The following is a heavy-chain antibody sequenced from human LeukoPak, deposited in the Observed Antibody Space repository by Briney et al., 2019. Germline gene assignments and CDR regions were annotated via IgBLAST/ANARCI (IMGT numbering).Heavy chain of an antibody. J-gene: IGHJ4*02. CDR2: ISSRSSTI. CDR1: GFTFSGYS. V-gene: IGHV3-48*02. Sequence: GESLKISCAASGFTFSGYSMNWVRQAPGNGLEWVSYISSRSSTIYYADSVKGRFTISRDNAKNSLYLQMNSLRDEDTAVYYCARELDYWGQGTLVTVSS. CDR3: ARELDY.